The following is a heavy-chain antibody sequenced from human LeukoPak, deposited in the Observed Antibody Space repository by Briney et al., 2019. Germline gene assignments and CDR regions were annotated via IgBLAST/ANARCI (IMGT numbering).Heavy chain of an antibody. J-gene: IGHJ6*03. CDR3: ARDRYDFWSGYYYYYMDV. Sequence: SQTLSLTCTVPGGSISSGSYYWSWIRQPAGKGLEWIGRIYTSGSTNYNPSLKSRVTISVDTSKNQFSLKLSSVTAADTAVYYCARDRYDFWSGYYYYYMDVWGKGTTVTVSS. CDR2: IYTSGST. CDR1: GGSISSGSYY. V-gene: IGHV4-61*02. D-gene: IGHD3-3*01.